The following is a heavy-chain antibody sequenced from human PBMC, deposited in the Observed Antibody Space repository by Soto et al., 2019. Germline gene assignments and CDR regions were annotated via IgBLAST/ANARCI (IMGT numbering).Heavy chain of an antibody. CDR1: GFSLSSSG. CDR2: SSCDGTQQ. J-gene: IGHJ4*02. D-gene: IGHD6-19*01. CDR3: AKQLRGSGWYPLDS. V-gene: IGHV3-30*18. Sequence: GGSLRLSCTASGFSLSSSGMHWVRQAPGKGLEWLAVSSCDGTQQFYGDSVKGRFTVSRDNSNNTLYLEMNSLRTEDTAVYYCAKQLRGSGWYPLDSWGQGTPVTVSS.